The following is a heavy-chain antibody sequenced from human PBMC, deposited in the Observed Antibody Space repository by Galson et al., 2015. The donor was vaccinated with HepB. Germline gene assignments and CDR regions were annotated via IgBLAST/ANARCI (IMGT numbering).Heavy chain of an antibody. J-gene: IGHJ4*02. CDR2: VYYSGST. D-gene: IGHD3-10*01. CDR3: ARSLWSREIFPFQY. V-gene: IGHV4-61*01. CDR1: GGSVSSDSYY. Sequence: SETLSLTCTVSGGSVSSDSYYWTWIRQSPGKGLEWIGYVYYSGSTNYNPSLKSRVTISLDTSKNQFSLGLTSVTAADTAVYYCARSLWSREIFPFQYWGQGTLVTVSS.